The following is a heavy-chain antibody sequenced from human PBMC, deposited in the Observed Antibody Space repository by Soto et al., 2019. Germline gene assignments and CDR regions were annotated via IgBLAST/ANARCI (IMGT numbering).Heavy chain of an antibody. J-gene: IGHJ4*02. Sequence: QVQLVESGGGVVQPGRSLRLSCAASGFTFSSYGMHWVRQAPGKGLEWVAVISYDGSNKYYADSVKGRFTISRDNSKNKLYLQMNSLRAEDTAVYYCAKPSLRYSSSSFDYWGQGTLVTVSS. V-gene: IGHV3-30*18. CDR1: GFTFSSYG. CDR2: ISYDGSNK. CDR3: AKPSLRYSSSSFDY. D-gene: IGHD6-6*01.